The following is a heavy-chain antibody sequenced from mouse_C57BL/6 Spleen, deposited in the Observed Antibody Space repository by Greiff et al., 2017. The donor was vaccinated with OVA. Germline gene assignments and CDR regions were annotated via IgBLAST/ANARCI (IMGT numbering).Heavy chain of an antibody. CDR1: GYAFSSSW. CDR2: IYPGDGDT. V-gene: IGHV1-82*01. J-gene: IGHJ4*01. D-gene: IGHD4-1*01. CDR3: ARANWDGGAMDY. Sequence: QVHVKQSGPELVKPGASVKISCKASGYAFSSSWMNWVKQRPGKGLEWIGRIYPGDGDTNYNGKFKGKATLTADKSSSTAYMQLSSLTSEDSAVYFCARANWDGGAMDYWGQGTSVTVSA.